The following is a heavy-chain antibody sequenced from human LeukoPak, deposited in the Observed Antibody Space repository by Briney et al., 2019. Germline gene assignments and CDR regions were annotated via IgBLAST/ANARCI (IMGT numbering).Heavy chain of an antibody. CDR3: ARDLTYYDFWSGYIGLDY. D-gene: IGHD3-3*01. CDR2: ISAYNGNT. J-gene: IGHJ4*02. CDR1: GYTFTIYG. V-gene: IGHV1-18*01. Sequence: ASVKVSCKASGYTFTIYGISWVRQAPGQGLEWMGWISAYNGNTNYAQKLQGRVTMTTDTSTSTAYMELRSLRSDDTAVYYCARDLTYYDFWSGYIGLDYWGQGTLVTVSS.